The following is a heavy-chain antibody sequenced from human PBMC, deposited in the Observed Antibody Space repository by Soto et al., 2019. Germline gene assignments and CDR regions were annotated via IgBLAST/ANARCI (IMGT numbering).Heavy chain of an antibody. CDR2: IYYSGST. J-gene: IGHJ4*02. V-gene: IGHV4-59*08. Sequence: SETLSLTCTVSGGSISSYYWSWIRQPPGKGLEWIGYIYYSGSTNYNPSLKSRVTISVDTSKNQFSLKLSSVTAADTAVYYCGRNLYSGYDWSLGYWGQGTLVTVSS. D-gene: IGHD5-12*01. CDR1: GGSISSYY. CDR3: GRNLYSGYDWSLGY.